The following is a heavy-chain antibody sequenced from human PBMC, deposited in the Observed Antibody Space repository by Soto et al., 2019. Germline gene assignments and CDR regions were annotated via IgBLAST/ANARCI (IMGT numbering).Heavy chain of an antibody. J-gene: IGHJ6*02. V-gene: IGHV4-34*01. CDR1: GGSFSDYF. D-gene: IGHD6-6*01. CDR2: INHSGST. CDR3: AGREFASSSFHYYYYAVDV. Sequence: SETLSLTCAVYGGSFSDYFWTWIRQPPGKGLEWIGEINHSGSTNFNPSLKSRAAISADTSRNQFSLRVTSVTAADTAVYYCAGREFASSSFHYYYYAVDVWGQGTTVTVSS.